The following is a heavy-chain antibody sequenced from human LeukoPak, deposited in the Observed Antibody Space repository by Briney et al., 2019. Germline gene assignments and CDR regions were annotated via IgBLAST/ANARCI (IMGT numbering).Heavy chain of an antibody. CDR2: IYYSGST. J-gene: IGHJ4*02. D-gene: IGHD3-16*02. Sequence: SETLSLTCTVSGGSISSYYWGWIPQPPGKGLGWSGYIYYSGSTNYNPSLKSRVTISVETCKNQFSLKLSSVIAAETAVYYCARIRISNTYYDYVWGSYRPNPFDYWGQGTLVTVSS. CDR3: ARIRISNTYYDYVWGSYRPNPFDY. CDR1: GGSISSYY. V-gene: IGHV4-59*08.